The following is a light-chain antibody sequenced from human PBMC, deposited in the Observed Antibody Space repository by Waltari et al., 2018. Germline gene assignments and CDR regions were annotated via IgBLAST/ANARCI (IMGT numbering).Light chain of an antibody. CDR1: SSYVGRYNY. V-gene: IGLV2-8*01. CDR3: SSFADTNPFV. Sequence: QSALTQPPSASGSPGQSVTIPCTGTSSYVGRYNYVSWYQQHPGKAPKLIIYEVTKRPSGVPDRFSGYKSGNTASLTVSGLQAEDEADYYCSSFADTNPFVFGTGTKVTVL. CDR2: EVT. J-gene: IGLJ1*01.